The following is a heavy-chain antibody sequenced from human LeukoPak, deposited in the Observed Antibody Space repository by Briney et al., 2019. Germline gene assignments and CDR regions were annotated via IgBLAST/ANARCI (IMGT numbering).Heavy chain of an antibody. J-gene: IGHJ4*02. CDR3: ARDPSNSAGYHAHFDS. CDR1: GYTFTHHG. Sequence: GASVRVSCKASGYTFTHHGISWVRQAPGQGLEWMGWISCYNGDTMYAQNVQGRVTLSTDTSTNTAYIELRSLSSDDTAMYYCARDPSNSAGYHAHFDSWGQGTLVTV. D-gene: IGHD5-12*01. CDR2: ISCYNGDT. V-gene: IGHV1-18*04.